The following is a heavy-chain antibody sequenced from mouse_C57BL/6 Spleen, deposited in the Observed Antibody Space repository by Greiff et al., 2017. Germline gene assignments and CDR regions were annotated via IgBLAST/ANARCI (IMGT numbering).Heavy chain of an antibody. Sequence: VQLQQPGAELVRPGTSVKLSCKASGYTFTSYWMHWVKQRPGQGLEWIGVIYPSDSYTNYNQKFKGKATLTVDTSSSTAYMQLSGLTSEDSAVYYCARETAYWGQGTTLTVSS. CDR2: IYPSDSYT. CDR1: GYTFTSYW. V-gene: IGHV1-59*01. J-gene: IGHJ2*01. CDR3: ARETAY.